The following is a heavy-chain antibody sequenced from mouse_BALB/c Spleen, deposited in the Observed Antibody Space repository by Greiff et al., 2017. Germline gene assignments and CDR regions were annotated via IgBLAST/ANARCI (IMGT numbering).Heavy chain of an antibody. J-gene: IGHJ1*01. CDR2: INPDSSTI. CDR1: GFDFSRYW. D-gene: IGHD1-1*01. Sequence: EVKLEESGGGLVQPGGSLKLSCAASGFDFSRYWMSWVRQAPGKGLEWIGEINPDSSTINYTPSLKDKFIISRDNAKNTLYLQMSKVRSEDTALYYCARGIDYGSSHWYFDVWGAGTTVTVSS. CDR3: ARGIDYGSSHWYFDV. V-gene: IGHV4-1*02.